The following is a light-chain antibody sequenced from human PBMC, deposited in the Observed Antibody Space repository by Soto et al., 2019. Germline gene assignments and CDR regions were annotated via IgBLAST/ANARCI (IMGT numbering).Light chain of an antibody. J-gene: IGKJ4*01. Sequence: EIVLTQSPATLSLSPGERATLSCRASQSVSSYLAWYQHKPGQAPRLLIYDASNRATGIPARFSGSGSGTAFTLTISSLETEDFAVYYCQQRSNWPLTFGGGTKVEIK. CDR1: QSVSSY. CDR2: DAS. V-gene: IGKV3-11*01. CDR3: QQRSNWPLT.